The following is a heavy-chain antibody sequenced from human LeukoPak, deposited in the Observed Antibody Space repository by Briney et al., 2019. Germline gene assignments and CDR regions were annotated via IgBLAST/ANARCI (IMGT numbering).Heavy chain of an antibody. J-gene: IGHJ4*02. D-gene: IGHD1-7*01. CDR1: GGSISSYY. Sequence: PSETLSLTCTVSGGSISSYYWSWIRQPPGKGLEWIGFIYYSGSTNYNPSLKRRVTMSVDTSKNQFSLRLSSVTAADTAVYYCATGTTRKDNFDYWGQGTLVTVSS. CDR2: IYYSGST. V-gene: IGHV4-59*01. CDR3: ATGTTRKDNFDY.